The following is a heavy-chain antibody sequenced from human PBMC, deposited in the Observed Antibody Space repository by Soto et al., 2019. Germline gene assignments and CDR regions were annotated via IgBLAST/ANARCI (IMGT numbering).Heavy chain of an antibody. D-gene: IGHD4-17*01. CDR3: ARTPTVTITLKDFDY. V-gene: IGHV5-10-1*01. CDR2: IDPSDSYT. J-gene: IGHJ4*02. Sequence: PGESLKISCKGSGYSFTSYWISWVRQMPGKGLEWMGRIDPSDSYTNYSPSFQGHVTISADKSISTAYLQWSSLKASDTAMYYCARTPTVTITLKDFDYWGQGTLVTVSS. CDR1: GYSFTSYW.